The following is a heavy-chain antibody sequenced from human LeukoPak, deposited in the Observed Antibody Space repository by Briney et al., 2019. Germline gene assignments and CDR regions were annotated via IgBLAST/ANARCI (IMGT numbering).Heavy chain of an antibody. CDR3: ATPLTPYDFWSGPPERYYYYYMDV. D-gene: IGHD3-3*01. CDR1: GGSIHSY. CDR2: ISGSGTI. V-gene: IGHV4-4*07. Sequence: PSETLSLTCTVSGGSIHSYWSWIRQPAGKGLEWIGRISGSGTITYNPALQSRLTISIDTSKNQFSLKLMSVTAADTAVYYCATPLTPYDFWSGPPERYYYYYMDVWGKGTTVTVSS. J-gene: IGHJ6*03.